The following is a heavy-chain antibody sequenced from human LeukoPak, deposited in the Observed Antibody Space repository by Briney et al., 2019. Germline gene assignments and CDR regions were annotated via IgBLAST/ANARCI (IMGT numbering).Heavy chain of an antibody. V-gene: IGHV3-23*01. D-gene: IGHD2-2*01. CDR3: VRAAPRDCSPASCSLFDT. CDR1: GFTFNNYA. J-gene: IGHJ4*02. CDR2: IMIGGDGK. Sequence: GGSLRLSCAGSGFTFNNYAMSWVRRAPRKGLEWVSTIMIGGDGKHYADSVKGRFTISRDRSESTLYLQMNGLRADDTAVYYCVRAAPRDCSPASCSLFDTWGQGILVTVSS.